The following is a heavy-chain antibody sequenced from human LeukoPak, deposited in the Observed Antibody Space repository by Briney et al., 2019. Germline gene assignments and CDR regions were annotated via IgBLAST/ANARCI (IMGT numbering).Heavy chain of an antibody. J-gene: IGHJ4*02. Sequence: SETLSLTCTVSGGSISSYYWSLIRQPPGKGLEWIGYIYYSGSTNYNPSLKSRVTISVDTSKNQFSLKLSSVTAADTAVYYCARDLDGYNLNDYWGQGTLVTVSS. CDR3: ARDLDGYNLNDY. D-gene: IGHD5-24*01. CDR1: GGSISSYY. CDR2: IYYSGST. V-gene: IGHV4-59*01.